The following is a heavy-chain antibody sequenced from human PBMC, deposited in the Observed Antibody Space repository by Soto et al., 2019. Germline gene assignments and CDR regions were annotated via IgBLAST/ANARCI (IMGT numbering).Heavy chain of an antibody. D-gene: IGHD1-1*01. CDR1: GYTLTELS. J-gene: IGHJ6*03. CDR2: FDPEDGET. Sequence: ASVKVSCKVSGYTLTELSMHWVRQAPGKGLEWMGGFDPEDGETIYAQKFQGRVTMTEDTSTDTAYMELSSLRSEDTAVYYCATGGTTGSFSLYYYYYMDVWGKGTTVTVSS. CDR3: ATGGTTGSFSLYYYYYMDV. V-gene: IGHV1-24*01.